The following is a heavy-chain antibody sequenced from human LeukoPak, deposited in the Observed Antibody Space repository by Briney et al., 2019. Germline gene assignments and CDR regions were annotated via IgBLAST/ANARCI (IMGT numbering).Heavy chain of an antibody. J-gene: IGHJ6*02. CDR1: GFTFSLSP. V-gene: IGHV3-23*01. D-gene: IGHD6-13*01. CDR2: ISSSGGTT. CDR3: AKGVTPYSFYGMDV. Sequence: PGGSLRLSCAASGFTFSLSPMSWVRQAPGKGLEWVSDISSSGGTTYYADSVKGRFTISRDNSKNTMYLVMNSLRAEDTALYYCAKGVTPYSFYGMDVWGQGTTVTVSS.